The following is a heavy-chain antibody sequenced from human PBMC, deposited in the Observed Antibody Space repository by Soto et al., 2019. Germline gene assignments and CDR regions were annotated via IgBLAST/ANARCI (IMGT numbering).Heavy chain of an antibody. CDR3: AKARGSSDFDS. CDR2: TYYRSRWYY. J-gene: IGHJ4*02. Sequence: SQTLSLTCAISGDSLFSNSVAWNWFRQSPSRGLEWLGRTYYRSRWYYDYAVSLKSRITINPDTFKNQFSLQLSSVTPEDTAVYYCAKARGSSDFDSWGQGTLVTVSS. V-gene: IGHV6-1*01. D-gene: IGHD6-6*01. CDR1: GDSLFSNSVA.